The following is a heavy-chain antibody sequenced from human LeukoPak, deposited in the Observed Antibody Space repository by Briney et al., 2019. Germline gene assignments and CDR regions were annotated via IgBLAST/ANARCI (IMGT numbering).Heavy chain of an antibody. D-gene: IGHD2-2*01. V-gene: IGHV5-51*01. J-gene: IGHJ6*02. CDR2: IYPGDSDT. Sequence: GESLKISCKGSGYSFTSYWIGWVRQMPGKGLVWMGIIYPGDSDTRYSPSFQGQVTISADKSISTAYLQWSSLKASDTAMYYCARLLPYCSSTSCYYDYYYGMDVWGQGTTVTVSS. CDR1: GYSFTSYW. CDR3: ARLLPYCSSTSCYYDYYYGMDV.